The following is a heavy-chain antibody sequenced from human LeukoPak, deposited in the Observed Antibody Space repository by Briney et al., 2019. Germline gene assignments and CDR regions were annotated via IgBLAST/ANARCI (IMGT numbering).Heavy chain of an antibody. J-gene: IGHJ6*03. V-gene: IGHV1-2*02. D-gene: IGHD6-19*01. Sequence: ASVKVSCKASGYMFTGYYMHWVRQAPGQGLEWMGWINPNSGGTNYAQKFQGRVTMTRDTSFSTAYMDLNRLRSDDTAVYYCARVVAVTGTPVYYMDVWGKGTTVTVSS. CDR1: GYMFTGYY. CDR2: INPNSGGT. CDR3: ARVVAVTGTPVYYMDV.